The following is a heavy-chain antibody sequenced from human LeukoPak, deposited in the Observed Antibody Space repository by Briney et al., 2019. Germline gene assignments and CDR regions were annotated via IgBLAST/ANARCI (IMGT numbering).Heavy chain of an antibody. CDR2: MSASGGTT. D-gene: IGHD1-26*01. CDR1: GFTFSSYG. CDR3: AEGGSGSYYGFDY. V-gene: IGHV3-23*01. Sequence: GRSLRLSCAASGFTFSSYGMSWVRQAPGEGLEWVSIMSASGGTTFYADSVKGRFTISRDNSKNTLYLQMNSLGADDTAVYYCAEGGSGSYYGFDYWGQGTLVTVSS. J-gene: IGHJ4*02.